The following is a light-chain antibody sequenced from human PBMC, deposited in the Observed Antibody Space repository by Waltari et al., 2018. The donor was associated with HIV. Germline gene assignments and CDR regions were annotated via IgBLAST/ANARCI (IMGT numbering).Light chain of an antibody. V-gene: IGKV1-27*01. J-gene: IGKJ2*01. CDR3: QKYDRAPYT. CDR1: QDISSS. Sequence: DIQVTQSPSSLSVSIGDRVTITCRATQDISSSLAWYQHKPGTPPKLLMYGASTLQSGVPSRFRVSGSGTDFTLTITSLQSEDIGIYYCQKYDRAPYTFGQGTRLEI. CDR2: GAS.